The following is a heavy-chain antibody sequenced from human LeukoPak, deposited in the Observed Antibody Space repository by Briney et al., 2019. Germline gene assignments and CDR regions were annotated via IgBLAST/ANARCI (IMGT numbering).Heavy chain of an antibody. CDR2: IYYSRST. Sequence: PSETLSLTCTVSGGSISSYHWSWIRQPPGKGLEWIGYIYYSRSTYYNPSLKSRVTISVDTSKNQFSLKLSSVTAADTAVYYCARGMYDSSGYRFDYWGQGTLVTVSS. CDR3: ARGMYDSSGYRFDY. D-gene: IGHD3-22*01. CDR1: GGSISSYH. V-gene: IGHV4-59*08. J-gene: IGHJ4*02.